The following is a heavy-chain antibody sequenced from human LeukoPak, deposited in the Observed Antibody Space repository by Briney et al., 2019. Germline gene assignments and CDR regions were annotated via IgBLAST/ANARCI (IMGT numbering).Heavy chain of an antibody. V-gene: IGHV3-23*01. CDR1: GFTFSSYA. CDR2: ISGSGDNT. CDR3: AKGSYYDSSGSFYFDY. Sequence: GGSLGLSCAASGFTFSSYAMSWVRQAPGKGLEWVSGISGSGDNTYYADSVKGRFTISRDNSKNTLYVQVNSLGTEDTAAYYCAKGSYYDSSGSFYFDYWGQGTLVTVSS. D-gene: IGHD3-22*01. J-gene: IGHJ4*02.